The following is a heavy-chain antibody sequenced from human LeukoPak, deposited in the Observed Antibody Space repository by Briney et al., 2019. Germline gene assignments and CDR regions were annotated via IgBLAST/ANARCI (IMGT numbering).Heavy chain of an antibody. CDR3: ATPLTMVRGVDTDY. Sequence: GESLKISCKGSGYRFTSYWIGWVRQMPGKGLEWMGIIYPVDSDTRYSPSFRGQVTFSADKSISTAYLQWSSLKASDTAMYYCATPLTMVRGVDTDYWGQGTLVTVSS. J-gene: IGHJ4*02. D-gene: IGHD3-10*01. CDR2: IYPVDSDT. CDR1: GYRFTSYW. V-gene: IGHV5-51*01.